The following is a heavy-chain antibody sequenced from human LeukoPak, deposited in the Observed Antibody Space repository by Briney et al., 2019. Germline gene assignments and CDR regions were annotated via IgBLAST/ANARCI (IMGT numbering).Heavy chain of an antibody. D-gene: IGHD6-19*01. J-gene: IGHJ4*02. V-gene: IGHV3-43*01. CDR1: GFTFDDYT. CDR3: AKAFDGGSSGWEIDY. CDR2: ISWDGGST. Sequence: GGSLRLSCAASGFTFDDYTMHRVRQAPGKGLEWVSLISWDGGSTYYADSVKGRFTISRDNSKNSLYLQMNSLRTEDTALYYCAKAFDGGSSGWEIDYWGQGTLVTVSS.